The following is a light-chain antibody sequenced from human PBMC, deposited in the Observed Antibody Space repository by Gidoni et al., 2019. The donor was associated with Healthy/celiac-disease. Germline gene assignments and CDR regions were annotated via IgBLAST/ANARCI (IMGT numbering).Light chain of an antibody. J-gene: IGKJ1*01. CDR2: DAS. Sequence: ENVSTQSPATLSLSPGESANLSCRASQRISNYLAWYQQKPGQAPRLLIYDASNRSTGLPARFSGSGSGTDFTLTIISLEPEDFAVYYCQQRSNWPPRTFGQGTKVEIK. CDR1: QRISNY. CDR3: QQRSNWPPRT. V-gene: IGKV3-11*01.